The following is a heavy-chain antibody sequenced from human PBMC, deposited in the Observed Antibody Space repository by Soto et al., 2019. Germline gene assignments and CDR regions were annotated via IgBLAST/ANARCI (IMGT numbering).Heavy chain of an antibody. Sequence: SETPSLTCTVSGGSISSGGYYWSWIRQHPGKGLEWIGYIYYSGSTYYNPSLKSRVTISVDTSKNQFSLKLSSVTAADTAVYYCARDFPRRTSSDVDYWGQGTLVTVSS. D-gene: IGHD2-2*01. CDR2: IYYSGST. V-gene: IGHV4-31*03. CDR1: GGSISSGGYY. CDR3: ARDFPRRTSSDVDY. J-gene: IGHJ4*02.